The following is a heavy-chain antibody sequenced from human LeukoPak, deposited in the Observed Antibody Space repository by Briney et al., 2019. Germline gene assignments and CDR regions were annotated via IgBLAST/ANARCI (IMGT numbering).Heavy chain of an antibody. CDR1: GFIFSSYA. V-gene: IGHV3-23*01. CDR3: AKAHLKAAAIAVAGRPFDY. D-gene: IGHD6-19*01. J-gene: IGHJ4*02. CDR2: ISGSGGST. Sequence: GGSLRLSCAASGFIFSSYAMSWVPQAPGKGLEWVSTISGSGGSTYYADSVKGRFTISRDNSKNTLYLQMNSLRAEDTAVYYCAKAHLKAAAIAVAGRPFDYWGQGTLVTVSS.